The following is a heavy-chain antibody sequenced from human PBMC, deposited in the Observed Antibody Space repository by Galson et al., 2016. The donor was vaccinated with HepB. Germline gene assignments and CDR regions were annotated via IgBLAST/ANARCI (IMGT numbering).Heavy chain of an antibody. D-gene: IGHD2-15*01. CDR1: GFAFEADS. CDR3: ARGVGVEVAVTEVEYFPH. J-gene: IGHJ1*01. V-gene: IGHV3-21*01. CDR2: ITGSSSHS. Sequence: SLRLSCAASGFAFEADSMNWVRQAPGKGLEWISSITGSSSHSYFADSVKGRFAISRDNGKKSLFLQMNGLRPEDTAVYYCARGVGVEVAVTEVEYFPHWGQGILVIVSS.